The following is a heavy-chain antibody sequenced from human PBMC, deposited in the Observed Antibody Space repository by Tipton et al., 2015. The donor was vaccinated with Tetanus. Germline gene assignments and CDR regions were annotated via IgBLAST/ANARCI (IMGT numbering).Heavy chain of an antibody. CDR3: ARATDPSGWTYFDF. J-gene: IGHJ4*02. Sequence: QSGAEVKKPGASVKVSCKASGYTFTSYLMHWVRQAPGQGLEWMGLINPSGGGTTYAQKFRDRVTITRDTATSTVYMELSSLTSQDTAVYYCARATDPSGWTYFDFWGQGTLVPVSP. D-gene: IGHD6-19*01. V-gene: IGHV1-46*01. CDR2: INPSGGGT. CDR1: GYTFTSYL.